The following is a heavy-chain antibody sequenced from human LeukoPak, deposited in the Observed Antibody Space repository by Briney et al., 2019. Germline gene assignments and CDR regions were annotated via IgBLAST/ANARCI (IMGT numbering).Heavy chain of an antibody. CDR2: ISSSSSYI. CDR3: AREGGGYSCGFPDY. Sequence: PGGSLRLSCAASGFTFSSYSMNWVRQAPRKGLEWVSSISSSSSYIYYADSVKGRFTISRDNAKNSLYLQMNCLRAEDTAVYYCAREGGGYSCGFPDYWGQGTLVTVSS. D-gene: IGHD5-18*01. V-gene: IGHV3-21*01. CDR1: GFTFSSYS. J-gene: IGHJ4*02.